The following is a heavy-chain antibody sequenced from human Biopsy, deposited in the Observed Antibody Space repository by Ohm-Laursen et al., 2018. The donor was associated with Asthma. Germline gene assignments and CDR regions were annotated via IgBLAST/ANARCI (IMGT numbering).Heavy chain of an antibody. Sequence: LSLTCAASGFMFRSFGMHWVRQAPGKGLEWVAVISYDGNHKFYEDSVKGRFTISRDNSKNTLYLQMNSLRTEDTAVYYCARRRGYNGHDNDYWGQGTLVIVSS. V-gene: IGHV3-30*03. D-gene: IGHD5-12*01. CDR3: ARRRGYNGHDNDY. CDR1: GFMFRSFG. J-gene: IGHJ4*02. CDR2: ISYDGNHK.